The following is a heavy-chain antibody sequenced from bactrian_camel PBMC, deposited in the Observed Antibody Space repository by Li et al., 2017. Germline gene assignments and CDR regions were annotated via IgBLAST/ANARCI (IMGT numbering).Heavy chain of an antibody. V-gene: IGHV3S53*01. CDR1: ADPLPGNN. D-gene: IGHD1*01. CDR3: AADFTRGSSCAGTLDRWWYTN. J-gene: IGHJ4*01. Sequence: HVQLVESGGGSVLAGGSLTLSCRASADPLPGNNMAWFRQAPGKTERAGVAAINTDGRERYADSVKGRFTISRDSAKFSLYLEMHSLKPEDSGVYYCAADFTRGSSCAGTLDRWWYTNWGQGTQVTVS. CDR2: INTDGRE.